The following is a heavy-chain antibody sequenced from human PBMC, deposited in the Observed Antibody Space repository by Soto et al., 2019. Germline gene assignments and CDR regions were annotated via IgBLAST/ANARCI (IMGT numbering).Heavy chain of an antibody. D-gene: IGHD4-17*01. CDR2: IYYSGST. CDR3: ARIDYGVRYYYYMDV. CDR1: GGSISSSSYY. Sequence: PSETLSLTCTVSGGSISSSSYYWGWIRQPPGKGLEWIGCIYYSGSTYYNPSLKSRVTISVDTSKNQFSLKLSSVTAADTAVYCCARIDYGVRYYYYMDVWGKGTTVTVSS. J-gene: IGHJ6*03. V-gene: IGHV4-39*01.